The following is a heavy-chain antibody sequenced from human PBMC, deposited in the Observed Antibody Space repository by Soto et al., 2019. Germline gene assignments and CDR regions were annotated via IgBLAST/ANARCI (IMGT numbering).Heavy chain of an antibody. D-gene: IGHD6-13*01. J-gene: IGHJ3*02. CDR2: ISGSTTYM. CDR3: SRTRYSSSWDDAFDI. V-gene: IGHV3-21*01. CDR1: GFSFRSVN. Sequence: EVQLVEYGGGLVRPGGSLRLSCAASGFSFRSVNMNRVRQAPGKGLEWVSSISGSTTYMFYADSVRGRFTISRDNAEDALYLQMNSLTAEDTAVYYCSRTRYSSSWDDAFDIWGQGTMVTVSS.